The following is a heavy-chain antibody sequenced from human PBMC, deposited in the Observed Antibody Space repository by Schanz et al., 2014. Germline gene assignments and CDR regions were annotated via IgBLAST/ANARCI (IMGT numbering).Heavy chain of an antibody. CDR3: AKTLFPGGTQTFGN. CDR2: INSVGSNT. V-gene: IGHV3-11*03. D-gene: IGHD2-8*02. Sequence: PGGSLRLSCAASGFSFSDHAMDWVRPAAGKGLEWVARINSVGSNTDYADSVTGRFTISRDNAKNSLYLLMNSLRAEDTAVYYCAKTLFPGGTQTFGNWGRGTLVTVSS. J-gene: IGHJ4*02. CDR1: GFSFSDHA.